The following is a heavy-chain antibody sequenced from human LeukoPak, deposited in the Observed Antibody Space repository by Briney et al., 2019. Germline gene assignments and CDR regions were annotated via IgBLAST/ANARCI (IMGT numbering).Heavy chain of an antibody. D-gene: IGHD3-10*01. CDR2: ISGSGGST. Sequence: PGGSLRLSCAASGFTFSSYAMSWVRQAPGKGLEWVSAISGSGGSTYYADSVKGRFTISRDNSKNTLYLQMNSLRAEDTAVYYCAKSIGPYYYGSGGFPDYWGQGTLVTVSS. J-gene: IGHJ4*02. CDR1: GFTFSSYA. V-gene: IGHV3-23*01. CDR3: AKSIGPYYYGSGGFPDY.